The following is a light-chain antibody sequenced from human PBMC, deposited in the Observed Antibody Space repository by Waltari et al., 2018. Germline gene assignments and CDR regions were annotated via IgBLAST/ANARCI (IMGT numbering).Light chain of an antibody. J-gene: IGKJ1*01. Sequence: DIVLTQSPDSLAVSLGERATINCRSSQSVLYSFNNKNYLAWYQHKPGQPPKLLIYWASIRVSGVPDRFRGSESGTDFTLTISSLQAEDVAVYYCQQYYSNPLTFGQGTKVEI. CDR1: QSVLYSFNNKNY. CDR3: QQYYSNPLT. CDR2: WAS. V-gene: IGKV4-1*01.